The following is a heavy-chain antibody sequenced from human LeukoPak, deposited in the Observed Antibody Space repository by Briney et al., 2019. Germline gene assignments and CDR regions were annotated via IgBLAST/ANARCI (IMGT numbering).Heavy chain of an antibody. Sequence: GGSLRLSCAASGFTFSSYAMSWVRQAPGKGLEWVSAISGSGGSTYYADSVKGRFTISRDNSKNTLYLQMNSLRAEDTAVYYCARAPSYDILTGYYPAWGQGTLVTVS. V-gene: IGHV3-23*01. CDR2: ISGSGGST. J-gene: IGHJ5*02. CDR3: ARAPSYDILTGYYPA. D-gene: IGHD3-9*01. CDR1: GFTFSSYA.